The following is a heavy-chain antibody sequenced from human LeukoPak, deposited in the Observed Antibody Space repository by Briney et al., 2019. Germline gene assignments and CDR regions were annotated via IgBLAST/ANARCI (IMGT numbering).Heavy chain of an antibody. D-gene: IGHD3-22*01. CDR1: GFTLSSYA. V-gene: IGHV3-7*01. CDR3: ARAGGNSSGYYGLDY. J-gene: IGHJ4*02. CDR2: IKQDGSEK. Sequence: PGGSLRLSCAASGFTLSSYAMSWVRQAPGKGLEWVANIKQDGSEKYYVDSVKGRFTISRDNAKNSLYLQMNSLRAEDTAVYYCARAGGNSSGYYGLDYWGQGTLVTVSS.